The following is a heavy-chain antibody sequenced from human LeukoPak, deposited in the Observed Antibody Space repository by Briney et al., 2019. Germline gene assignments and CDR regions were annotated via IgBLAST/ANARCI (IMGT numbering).Heavy chain of an antibody. CDR2: INPSGGST. D-gene: IGHD4-17*01. CDR1: GYTFTSYY. CDR3: ARAPASTVTTAYFDY. Sequence: ASVKVSCKASGYTFTSYYMHWVRQAPGQGLEWMGIINPSGGSTSYAQKFQGRVTMTTDTSTSTAYMELRSLRSDDTAVYYCARAPASTVTTAYFDYWGQGTLVTVSS. J-gene: IGHJ4*02. V-gene: IGHV1-46*01.